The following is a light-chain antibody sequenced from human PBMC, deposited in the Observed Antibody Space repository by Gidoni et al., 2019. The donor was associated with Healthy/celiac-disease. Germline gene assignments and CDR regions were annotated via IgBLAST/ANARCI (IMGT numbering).Light chain of an antibody. J-gene: IGLJ3*02. CDR1: ISNIGSNY. CDR2: RIN. V-gene: IGLV1-47*01. CDR3: AAWDDSLSGPWV. Sequence: QSVLTQPPSEFGTPGQSVTISCSGSISNIGSNYVYWYPQLPGTAPKLLIYRINQRPSGFPARFSGSKSGTSASLAISGLRSDDESDYYCAAWDDSLSGPWVFGGGTKLTVL.